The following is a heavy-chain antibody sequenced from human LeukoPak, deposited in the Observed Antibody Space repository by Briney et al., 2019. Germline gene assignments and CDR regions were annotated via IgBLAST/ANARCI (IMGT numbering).Heavy chain of an antibody. Sequence: GGSLRLSCAASGFTFSSYWMHWGRQAPGKGLVWVSRINSYGRSTSYADSVKGRFTISRDNAKNTLYLQMNSLRAEDTAVYYCARVPPYYYYMDVWGKGTTVTVSS. CDR2: INSYGRST. J-gene: IGHJ6*03. V-gene: IGHV3-74*01. CDR3: ARVPPYYYYMDV. CDR1: GFTFSSYW.